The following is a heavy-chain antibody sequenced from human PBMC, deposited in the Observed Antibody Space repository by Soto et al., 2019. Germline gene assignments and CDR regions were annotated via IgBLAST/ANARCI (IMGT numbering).Heavy chain of an antibody. J-gene: IGHJ4*02. D-gene: IGHD3-22*01. CDR2: MSGDGRT. CDR3: VKWHTSNFDSLPFTGFDF. CDR1: GFTFSSYS. Sequence: GGSLSLSCSASGFTFSSYSMNWVRQAPGKGLEWLSVMSGDGRTRYALSVTGRFTISRDNSKNTLYLQMRSLRAEDAAAYYCVKWHTSNFDSLPFTGFDFWGQGTQVTVS. V-gene: IGHV3-23*01.